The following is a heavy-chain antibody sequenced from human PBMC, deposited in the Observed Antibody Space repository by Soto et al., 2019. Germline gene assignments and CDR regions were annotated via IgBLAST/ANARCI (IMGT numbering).Heavy chain of an antibody. CDR2: ISAYNGDT. Sequence: GASVKVSCKASGYTFTSYGILWVRQAPRQGLEWMGWISAYNGDTNYEQNLHGRLTMTTDTSTSTVYMELRSLRSDDTAVYYCARVMVRGVIMVPAPLLEECNWFDPWCQGTLVTFSS. V-gene: IGHV1-18*01. J-gene: IGHJ5*02. CDR3: ARVMVRGVIMVPAPLLEECNWFDP. D-gene: IGHD3-10*01. CDR1: GYTFTSYG.